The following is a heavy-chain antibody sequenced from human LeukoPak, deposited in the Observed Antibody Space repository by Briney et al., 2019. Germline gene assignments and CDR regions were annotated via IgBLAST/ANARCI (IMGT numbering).Heavy chain of an antibody. J-gene: IGHJ4*02. D-gene: IGHD4-11*01. Sequence: GGSLRLSCAASGFTFSSYWMSWVRQAPGKGLEWVSAISGTDGDTYYADSVQGRFSVSRDNSKNTLYLQMNTLRADDTAVYYCAKAEDSNYGGFDYWGQGTLVTVSS. CDR1: GFTFSSYW. CDR3: AKAEDSNYGGFDY. CDR2: ISGTDGDT. V-gene: IGHV3-23*01.